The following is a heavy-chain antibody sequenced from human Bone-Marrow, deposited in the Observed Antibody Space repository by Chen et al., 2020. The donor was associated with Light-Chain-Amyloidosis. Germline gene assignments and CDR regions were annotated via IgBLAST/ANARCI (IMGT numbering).Heavy chain of an antibody. CDR2: IYPDDSDA. V-gene: IGHV5-51*01. Sequence: EVQLEQSGPEVKKPGESLKISWKGSGYTFPNYWIGWVRQMPGKGLEWMGVIYPDDSDARYSPSFEGQVTISADKSITTAYLQWRGLKASDTAMYYCARRRDGYNFDYWGQGTLVTVSS. J-gene: IGHJ4*02. CDR3: ARRRDGYNFDY. CDR1: GYTFPNYW. D-gene: IGHD5-12*01.